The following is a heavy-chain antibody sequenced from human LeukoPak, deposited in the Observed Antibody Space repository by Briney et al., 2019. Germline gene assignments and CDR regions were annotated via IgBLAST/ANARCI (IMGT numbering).Heavy chain of an antibody. CDR2: IYHSGST. CDR1: GGSISSYY. V-gene: IGHV4-59*12. J-gene: IGHJ3*02. Sequence: SETLSLTCTVSGGSISSYYWSWIRQPPGKGLEWIGYIYHSGSTYYNPSLKSRVTISVDRSKNQFSLKLSSVTAADTAVYYCARANPRTAFDIWGQGTMVTVSS. CDR3: ARANPRTAFDI.